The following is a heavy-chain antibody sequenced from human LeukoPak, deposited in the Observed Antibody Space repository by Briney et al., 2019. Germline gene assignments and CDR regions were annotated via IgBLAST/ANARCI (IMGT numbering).Heavy chain of an antibody. D-gene: IGHD2-21*02. Sequence: PSETLSLTCTVSGGSISSYYWSWIRQPPGKGLEWIGYIYYSGSTNYNPSLKSRVTISVDTSKNQFSLKLSSVTAADTAVYYCARVWRVTTLQNWFDPWGQGTLVTVSS. CDR1: GGSISSYY. V-gene: IGHV4-59*01. CDR2: IYYSGST. J-gene: IGHJ5*02. CDR3: ARVWRVTTLQNWFDP.